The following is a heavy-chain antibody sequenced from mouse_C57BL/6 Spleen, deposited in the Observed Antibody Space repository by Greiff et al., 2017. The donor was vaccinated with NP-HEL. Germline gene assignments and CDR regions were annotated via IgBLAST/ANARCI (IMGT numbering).Heavy chain of an antibody. J-gene: IGHJ3*01. CDR3: TTAYYGSSLAWFAY. V-gene: IGHV14-1*01. D-gene: IGHD1-1*01. CDR2: IVPEDGDT. Sequence: EVQRVESGAELVRPGASVKLSCTASGFNIKDYYMHWVKQRPEQGLAWIGRIVPEDGDTEYAPKFQGKATMTADTASNTAYLQLSSLTSEDTAVYYCTTAYYGSSLAWFAYWGQGTLVTVSA. CDR1: GFNIKDYY.